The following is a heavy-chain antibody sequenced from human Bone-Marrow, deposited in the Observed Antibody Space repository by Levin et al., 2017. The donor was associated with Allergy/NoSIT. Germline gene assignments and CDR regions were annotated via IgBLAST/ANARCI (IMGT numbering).Heavy chain of an antibody. Sequence: QPGGSLRLSCAASGFSFSRYALHWVRQAPGRGLEWVALISYDGSNKYYPDSVEGRFTISRDNSKNTVYLQMNSLRSEDTAVYYCARDKGTSTWPSNWFDPWGQGTLVTVSS. D-gene: IGHD2-2*01. CDR3: ARDKGTSTWPSNWFDP. CDR1: GFSFSRYA. V-gene: IGHV3-30-3*01. J-gene: IGHJ5*02. CDR2: ISYDGSNK.